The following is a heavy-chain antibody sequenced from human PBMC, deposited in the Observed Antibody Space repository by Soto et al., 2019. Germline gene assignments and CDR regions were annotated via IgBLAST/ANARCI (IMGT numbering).Heavy chain of an antibody. V-gene: IGHV5-10-1*01. Sequence: GESLKISCKGSGYSFTSYWISWVRQMPGKGLEWMGRIDPSDSYTNYSPSFQGHVTISADKSISTAYLQWSSLKASDTAMYYCARRGGWYYGYYYYYGMDVWGQGTTVTVS. J-gene: IGHJ6*02. CDR3: ARRGGWYYGYYYYYGMDV. CDR1: GYSFTSYW. D-gene: IGHD6-19*01. CDR2: IDPSDSYT.